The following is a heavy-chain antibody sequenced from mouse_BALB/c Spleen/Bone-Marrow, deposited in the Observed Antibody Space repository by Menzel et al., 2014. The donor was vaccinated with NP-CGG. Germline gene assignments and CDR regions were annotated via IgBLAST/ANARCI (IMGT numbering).Heavy chain of an antibody. CDR2: IRNKANGYTT. D-gene: IGHD2-4*01. J-gene: IGHJ2*01. V-gene: IGHV7-3*02. CDR1: GFTFTDYY. Sequence: EVHLVESGGGLVQPGGSLRLSCTTSGFTFTDYYMSWVRQPPGKALEWLGFIRNKANGYTTEYSASVKGRFTISRDNSQSILYPQMNTLRAEDSATYYCARDRGLTYFDYWGQGTTPTVSS. CDR3: ARDRGLTYFDY.